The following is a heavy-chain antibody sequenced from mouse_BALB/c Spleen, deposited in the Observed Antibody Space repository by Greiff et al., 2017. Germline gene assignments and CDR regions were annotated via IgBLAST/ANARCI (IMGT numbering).Heavy chain of an antibody. J-gene: IGHJ4*01. CDR1: GYTFTSYW. Sequence: QVQLQQPGAELVKPGASVKLSCKASGYTFTSYWMHWVKQRPGQGLEWIGEINPSNGRTNYNGKFKSKATLTVDKSSSTAYMQLSSLTSEDSAVYYCAAVYYGNYFSMDYWGQGTSVTVSS. V-gene: IGHV1S81*02. D-gene: IGHD2-1*01. CDR2: INPSNGRT. CDR3: AAVYYGNYFSMDY.